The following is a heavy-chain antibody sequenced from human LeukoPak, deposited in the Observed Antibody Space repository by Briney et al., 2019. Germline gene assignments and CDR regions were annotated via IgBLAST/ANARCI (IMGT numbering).Heavy chain of an antibody. CDR3: ARDQEGFDY. J-gene: IGHJ4*02. Sequence: ASVKVSCKASGYTFTSNYIHWVRQAPGQGLEWMGMIYPRDGSTSYAQKFQGRVTVTRDTSTSTVHVELSGLRSEDTAVYYCARDQEGFDYWGQGTLVTVSS. CDR1: GYTFTSNY. V-gene: IGHV1-46*01. CDR2: IYPRDGST.